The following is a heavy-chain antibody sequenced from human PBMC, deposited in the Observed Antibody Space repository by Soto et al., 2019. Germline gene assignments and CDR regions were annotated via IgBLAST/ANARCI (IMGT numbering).Heavy chain of an antibody. CDR2: IHNSGST. V-gene: IGHV4-39*01. J-gene: IGHJ4*02. CDR3: ARPYDGSGFHY. Sequence: WETLSLTCTVSCDSIGSRYYWGWIRQPPGKGLEWIGSIHNSGSTYYNPSLKSRVTLSVDTSKNQFSLKMSSVTAADTAMYYCARPYDGSGFHYWGQGALVTVSS. D-gene: IGHD3-22*01. CDR1: CDSIGSRYY.